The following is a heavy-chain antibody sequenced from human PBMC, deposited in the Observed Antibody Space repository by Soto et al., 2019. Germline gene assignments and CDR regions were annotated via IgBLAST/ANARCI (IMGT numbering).Heavy chain of an antibody. D-gene: IGHD3-10*01. CDR2: IIASFGTA. V-gene: IGHV1-69*01. CDR1: GGTFSRYA. CDR3: AIDRGAV. Sequence: QVQLVQSGAEVKKPGSSVKVSCKASGGTFSRYAINWVRKAPGQGLEWMGGIIASFGTANYAQKFQGRVTIPADASTSTAYIELSSLRSGDTAVYCCAIDRGAVWGQGILVTVAS. J-gene: IGHJ4*02.